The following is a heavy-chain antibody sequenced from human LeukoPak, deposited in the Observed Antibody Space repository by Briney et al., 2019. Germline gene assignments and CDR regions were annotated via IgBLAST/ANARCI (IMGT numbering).Heavy chain of an antibody. Sequence: SISSSSSYIYYADSVKGRFTISRDNAKNSLYLQMNSLRAEDTAVYYCARVDYDSSGYYPPWGQGTLVTVSS. D-gene: IGHD3-22*01. J-gene: IGHJ4*02. CDR3: ARVDYDSSGYYPP. V-gene: IGHV3-21*01. CDR2: ISSSSSYI.